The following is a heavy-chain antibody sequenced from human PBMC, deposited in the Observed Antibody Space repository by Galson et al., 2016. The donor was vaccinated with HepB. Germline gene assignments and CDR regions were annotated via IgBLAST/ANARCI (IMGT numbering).Heavy chain of an antibody. CDR3: ATSSSTATTTIRLDD. Sequence: SLRLSCAASGFTFSRYGMHWVRQAPGKGLEWVTVIWYDGSKKYYGDSVKGRFTISRDNSKKTLYLQMNSLRAEDTDVYYCATSSSTATTTIRLDDWGQGTLVTVSS. CDR2: IWYDGSKK. V-gene: IGHV3-33*01. J-gene: IGHJ4*02. D-gene: IGHD5-12*01. CDR1: GFTFSRYG.